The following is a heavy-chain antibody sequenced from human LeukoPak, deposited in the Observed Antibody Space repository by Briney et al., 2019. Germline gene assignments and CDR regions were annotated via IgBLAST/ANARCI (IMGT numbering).Heavy chain of an antibody. Sequence: PGGSLRLSCAASGFIFSSYGMHWVRQAPGKGLEWVAFIRYDGSNKYYADSVKGRHTISRDNSKSTLYLQMNSLRVEDTAVYYCVRASGPFDIWGQGTMVTVSS. D-gene: IGHD6-25*01. CDR1: GFIFSSYG. CDR3: VRASGPFDI. CDR2: IRYDGSNK. V-gene: IGHV3-30*02. J-gene: IGHJ3*02.